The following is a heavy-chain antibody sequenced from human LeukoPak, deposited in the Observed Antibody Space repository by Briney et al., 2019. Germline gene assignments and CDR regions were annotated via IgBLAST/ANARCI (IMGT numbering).Heavy chain of an antibody. CDR2: MFYSGST. Sequence: SETLSLTCTVSGGSISSGSYYWGWIRQPPGKGLESIGSMFYSGSTYYNPSLKSRVTLSVDTSKNQFSLKLSSVTAADTAVYYCARHRIGSYYSSGSYEFDYWGQGTLVTVSS. CDR3: ARHRIGSYYSSGSYEFDY. J-gene: IGHJ4*02. CDR1: GGSISSGSYY. D-gene: IGHD3-10*01. V-gene: IGHV4-39*01.